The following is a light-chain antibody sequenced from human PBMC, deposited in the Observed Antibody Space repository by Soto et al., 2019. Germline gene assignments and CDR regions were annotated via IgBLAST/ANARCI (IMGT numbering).Light chain of an antibody. CDR2: GAS. CDR1: QSVRSN. CDR3: QQYNNWPRT. J-gene: IGKJ1*01. V-gene: IGKV3-15*01. Sequence: EIVMTQSPPTLSLSPGERATLSCRASQSVRSNLAWYQQKPGQAPRLLIYGASTRATGIPARFSGSGSGTEFTLTISSLQSEDFAVYYCQQYNNWPRTFGQGTKVEIK.